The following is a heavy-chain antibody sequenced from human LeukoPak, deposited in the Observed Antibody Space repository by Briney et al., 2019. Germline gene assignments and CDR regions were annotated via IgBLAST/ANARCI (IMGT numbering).Heavy chain of an antibody. CDR3: ARAVLDCSSTSCYTGAFDI. V-gene: IGHV3-20*04. D-gene: IGHD2-2*02. J-gene: IGHJ3*02. CDR2: INWNGGST. CDR1: GFTFDDYG. Sequence: GGFLRLSCAASGFTFDDYGMSWVRQAPGKGLEWVSGINWNGGSTGYADSVKGRFTISRDNAKNSLYLQMNSLRAEDTALYYCARAVLDCSSTSCYTGAFDIWGQGTMVTVSS.